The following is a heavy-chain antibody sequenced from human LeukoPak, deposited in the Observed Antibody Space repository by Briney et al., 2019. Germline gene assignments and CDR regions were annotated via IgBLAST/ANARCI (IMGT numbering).Heavy chain of an antibody. CDR1: GYSFSSYD. J-gene: IGHJ4*02. CDR2: MNPNSGNT. V-gene: IGHV1-8*01. CDR3: TTAGERPIRYFDY. Sequence: ASVKVSCKASGYSFSSYDINWVRQATGQGREWMGWMNPNSGNTGYAQKFQGRVTITRNTSINTAYMELSGLISEDTAVYFCTTAGERPIRYFDYWGQGTLVTVSS. D-gene: IGHD3-9*01.